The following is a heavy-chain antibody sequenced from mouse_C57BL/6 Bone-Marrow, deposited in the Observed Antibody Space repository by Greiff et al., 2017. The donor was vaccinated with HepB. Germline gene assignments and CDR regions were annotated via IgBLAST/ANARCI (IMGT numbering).Heavy chain of an antibody. CDR2: ISDGGSYT. J-gene: IGHJ3*01. D-gene: IGHD3-2*02. CDR3: ARDQGAAQEAY. Sequence: EVKVVESGGGLVKPGGSLKLSCAASGFTFSSYAMSWVRQTPEKRLEWVATISDGGSYTYYPDNVKGRFTISRDNAKNNLYLQMSHLKSEDTAMYYCARDQGAAQEAYWGQGTLVTVSA. CDR1: GFTFSSYA. V-gene: IGHV5-4*01.